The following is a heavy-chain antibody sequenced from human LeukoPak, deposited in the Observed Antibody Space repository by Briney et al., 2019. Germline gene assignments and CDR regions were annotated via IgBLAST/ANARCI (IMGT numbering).Heavy chain of an antibody. CDR3: ARDITPYYYMDV. Sequence: PGGSLRLSCAASGFTFSSYEMNWVRQAPGKGLEWVSYISSSGSDIYYADSVKGRFTISRDNAKNSLYLQMNSLRAEDTAVYYCARDITPYYYMDVWGKGTTVTVSS. V-gene: IGHV3-48*03. CDR2: ISSSGSDI. D-gene: IGHD3-10*01. J-gene: IGHJ6*03. CDR1: GFTFSSYE.